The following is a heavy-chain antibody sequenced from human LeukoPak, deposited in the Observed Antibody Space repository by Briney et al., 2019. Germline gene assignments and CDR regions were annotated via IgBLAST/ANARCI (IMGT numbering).Heavy chain of an antibody. Sequence: GGSLRLSCAASGFTFSSYWMSWVRQAPGKGLEWVSAISGSGGSTYYADSVKGRFTISRDNSKNTLYLQMNSLRAEDTAVYYCAKDGSCSSTSCYYGYWGQGTLVTVSS. V-gene: IGHV3-23*01. CDR2: ISGSGGST. J-gene: IGHJ4*02. CDR1: GFTFSSYW. D-gene: IGHD2-2*01. CDR3: AKDGSCSSTSCYYGY.